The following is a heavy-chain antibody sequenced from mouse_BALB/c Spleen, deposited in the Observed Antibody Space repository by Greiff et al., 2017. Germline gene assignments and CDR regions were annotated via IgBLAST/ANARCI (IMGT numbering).Heavy chain of an antibody. CDR2: IYPSDSYT. V-gene: IGHV1-69*02. CDR3: TRRAIYYDYEGYAMDY. J-gene: IGHJ4*01. CDR1: GYTFTSYW. D-gene: IGHD2-4*01. Sequence: VQLQQPGAELVRPGASVKLSCKASGYTFTSYWINWVKQRPGQGLEWIGNIYPSDSYTNYNQKFKDKATLTVDKSSSTAYMQLSSPTSEDSAVYYCTRRAIYYDYEGYAMDYWGQGTSVTVSS.